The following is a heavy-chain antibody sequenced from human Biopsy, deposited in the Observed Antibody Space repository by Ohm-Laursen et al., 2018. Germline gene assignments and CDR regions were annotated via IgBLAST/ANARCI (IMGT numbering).Heavy chain of an antibody. CDR3: ARGYAGLYEAFDF. J-gene: IGHJ3*01. CDR2: IYNDVST. V-gene: IGHV4-61*01. D-gene: IGHD5-18*01. Sequence: TLSLTCSVSGASVSSGSSDWSWIRQPPGKGLEWIGTIYNDVSTKYNPSLRSRVTISADKSANQFSLKLRSATAADTAVYYCARGYAGLYEAFDFWGQGTVVTVAS. CDR1: GASVSSGSSD.